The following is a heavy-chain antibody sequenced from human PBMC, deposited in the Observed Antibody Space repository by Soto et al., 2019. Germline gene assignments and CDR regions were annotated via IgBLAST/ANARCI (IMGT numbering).Heavy chain of an antibody. D-gene: IGHD6-19*01. CDR3: AKDPPYSSGWYKNIWGSEAFDI. J-gene: IGHJ3*02. CDR1: GLTFSSYA. CDR2: SRGSSGST. Sequence: LRLSCAASGLTFSSYAMSWVRQAQGKGLEWVSASRGSSGSTHYAGHRKGWFTISGDKCKNTLYLQMNSLRAEDTAIYYCAKDPPYSSGWYKNIWGSEAFDIWGQGXMVTV. V-gene: IGHV3-23*01.